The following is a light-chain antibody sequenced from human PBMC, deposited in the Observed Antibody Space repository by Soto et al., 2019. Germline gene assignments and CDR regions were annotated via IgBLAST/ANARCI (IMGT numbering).Light chain of an antibody. CDR2: EVS. V-gene: IGLV2-14*01. Sequence: QSVLTQPASVSGSPGQSITISCTGTSSDIGGYNYVSWYQQHPGKAPKLMIHEVSNRPSGVSNRFFGSKSGNTASLTISGLQAEDEADYYCSSYTSSNTYVFGTGTKVTVL. CDR3: SSYTSSNTYV. CDR1: SSDIGGYNY. J-gene: IGLJ1*01.